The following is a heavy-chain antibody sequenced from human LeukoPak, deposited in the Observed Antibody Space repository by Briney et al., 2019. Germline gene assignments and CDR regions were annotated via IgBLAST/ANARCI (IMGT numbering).Heavy chain of an antibody. CDR2: ISPSGGIT. CDR1: GFTFSSHG. J-gene: IGHJ6*03. D-gene: IGHD6-13*01. V-gene: IGHV3-23*01. Sequence: PGGSLRLSCAASGFTFSSHGMNWVRQAPGKGLEWVSGISPSGGITYYTDSVKGRFTISRDNSKNTVSLQMNSLRAEDTAVYYCARDFFAPGIPAANYMDVWGKGTTVTVSS. CDR3: ARDFFAPGIPAANYMDV.